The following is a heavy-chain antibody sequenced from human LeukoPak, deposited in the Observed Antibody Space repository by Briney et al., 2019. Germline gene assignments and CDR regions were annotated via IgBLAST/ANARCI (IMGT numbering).Heavy chain of an antibody. CDR1: GFTFSSYE. CDR2: ISSSGSTI. J-gene: IGHJ6*03. V-gene: IGHV3-48*03. CDR3: AAGYDSSGYYSYYYYYYMDV. Sequence: GGSLRLSCAASGFTFSSYEMNWVRQAPGKGLEWVSYISSSGSTIYYADSVKGRFTISRDNAKNSLYLQMNSLRAEDTAVYYCAAGYDSSGYYSYYYYYYMDVWGKGTTVTISS. D-gene: IGHD3-22*01.